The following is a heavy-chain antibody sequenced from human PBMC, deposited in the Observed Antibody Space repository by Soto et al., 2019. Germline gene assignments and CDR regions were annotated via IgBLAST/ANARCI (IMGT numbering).Heavy chain of an antibody. CDR2: IYYSGST. CDR3: ARVGNSSSWDNYYYYYYMDV. V-gene: IGHV4-59*01. D-gene: IGHD6-13*01. Sequence: TSETLSLTCTVSGGSISSYYWSWIRQPPGKRLVWIGYIYYSGSTNYNPSLKSRVTISVDTSKNQFSLKLSSVTAADTAVYYCARVGNSSSWDNYYYYYYMDVWGKGTTVTVSS. J-gene: IGHJ6*03. CDR1: GGSISSYY.